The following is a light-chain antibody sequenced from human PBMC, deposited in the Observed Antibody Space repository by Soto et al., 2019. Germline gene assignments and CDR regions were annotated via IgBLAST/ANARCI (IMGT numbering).Light chain of an antibody. CDR1: QAINNY. CDR2: AAS. V-gene: IGKV1-27*01. Sequence: DIQMTQSPSSLSASVGDRVTITCRASQAINNYLAWYQQKPGKVPTLLISAASTFQSGVPSRFSGSGSGTDFTLTISSLQPEDVATYYCQKFNAVPTFGGGTKVEI. CDR3: QKFNAVPT. J-gene: IGKJ4*01.